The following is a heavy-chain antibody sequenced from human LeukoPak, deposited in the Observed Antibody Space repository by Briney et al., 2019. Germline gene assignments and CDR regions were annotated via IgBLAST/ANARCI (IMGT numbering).Heavy chain of an antibody. V-gene: IGHV4-34*01. CDR3: AGQWYSSGWYGY. D-gene: IGHD6-19*01. CDR2: INHSGST. CDR1: GGSFSGYY. Sequence: PSETLSLTCAVYGGSFSGYYWSWIRQPPRKGLEWIGEINHSGSTNYNPSLKSRVTISVDTSKNQFSLKLSSVTAADTAVYYCAGQWYSSGWYGYWGQGTLVTVSS. J-gene: IGHJ4*02.